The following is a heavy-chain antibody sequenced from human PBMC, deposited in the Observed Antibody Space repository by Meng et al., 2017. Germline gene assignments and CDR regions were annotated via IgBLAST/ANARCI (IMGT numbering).Heavy chain of an antibody. V-gene: IGHV3-30*04. CDR3: ARDCLGRGRQSTVTTYYFDY. Sequence: GESLKISCAASGFTFSSYAMHWVRQAPGKGLEWVAVISYDGSNKYYADSVKGRFTISRDNSKNTLYLQMNSLRAEDTAVYYCARDCLGRGRQSTVTTYYFDYWGQGTLVTVSS. J-gene: IGHJ4*02. CDR2: ISYDGSNK. D-gene: IGHD4-17*01. CDR1: GFTFSSYA.